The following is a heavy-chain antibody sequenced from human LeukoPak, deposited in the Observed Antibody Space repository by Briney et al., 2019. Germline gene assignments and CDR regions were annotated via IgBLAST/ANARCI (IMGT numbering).Heavy chain of an antibody. D-gene: IGHD1-26*01. V-gene: IGHV1-69*02. CDR3: ATYSGSHRDYFDY. CDR1: GGTFSSYT. J-gene: IGHJ4*02. CDR2: IIPILGIA. Sequence: ASVKVSCKAFGGTFSSYTISWVRQAPGQGLEWMGRIIPILGIANYAQKFQGRVTITADKSTSTAYMELSSLRSEDTAVYYCATYSGSHRDYFDYWGQGTLVTVSS.